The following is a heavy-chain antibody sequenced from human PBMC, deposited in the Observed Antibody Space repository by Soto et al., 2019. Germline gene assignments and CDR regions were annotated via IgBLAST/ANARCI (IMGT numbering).Heavy chain of an antibody. CDR1: GFNVKTTY. CDR3: AREYSYSYPA. CDR2: IHNSGAT. Sequence: VQLVESGGGVVQPGRSLRLSCAASGFNVKTTYMTWVRQAPGEGLEWVSVIHNSGATYYADSVKGRFTISKDNSKNTVYLQMRSTRAEDTAMYYCAREYSYSYPAWGQGTLVTVSS. D-gene: IGHD2-21*01. J-gene: IGHJ1*01. V-gene: IGHV3-53*01.